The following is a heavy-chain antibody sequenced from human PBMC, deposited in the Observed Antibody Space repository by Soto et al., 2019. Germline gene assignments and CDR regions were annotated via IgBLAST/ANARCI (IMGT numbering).Heavy chain of an antibody. Sequence: GGSLRLSCAASGFPFSGYYMTWMRHAPGKGLEWVSYISSSGNSIYYADSVRGRFTVSRDNAKNSLFLQMNSLRAEDTAVYYCARRAAAGRSFDYWGLGTLVTVSS. CDR2: ISSSGNSI. J-gene: IGHJ4*02. V-gene: IGHV3-11*01. D-gene: IGHD6-13*01. CDR3: ARRAAAGRSFDY. CDR1: GFPFSGYY.